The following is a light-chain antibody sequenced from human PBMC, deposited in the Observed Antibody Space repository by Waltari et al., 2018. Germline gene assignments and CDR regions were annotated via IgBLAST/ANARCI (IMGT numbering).Light chain of an antibody. Sequence: QSALTQPRSVSGSPGQSVPISCTGPSSDVGGYHYVSCYQQHPVKAPNLMIYDVSKRPSGVPDRFSGSKSGNTASLTISGLQAEDEADYYCCSYAGGYSWVFGGGTKLTVL. V-gene: IGLV2-11*01. CDR1: SSDVGGYHY. CDR3: CSYAGGYSWV. CDR2: DVS. J-gene: IGLJ3*02.